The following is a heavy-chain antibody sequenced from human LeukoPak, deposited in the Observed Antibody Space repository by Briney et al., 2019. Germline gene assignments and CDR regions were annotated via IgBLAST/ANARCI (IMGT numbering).Heavy chain of an antibody. D-gene: IGHD6-13*01. CDR1: GGSISNYH. J-gene: IGHJ4*02. Sequence: PSETLSLTCAVSGGSISNYHWXXIXXXXXXXXXXIGYXYNRGTTVYXXSXXXXXSXXXHTSKNEFSLRLTSVTAADTAIYYCAREKLSAGPHFEHWGRGILVSVSA. V-gene: IGHV4-59*01. CDR3: AREKLSAGPHFEH. CDR2: XYNRGTT.